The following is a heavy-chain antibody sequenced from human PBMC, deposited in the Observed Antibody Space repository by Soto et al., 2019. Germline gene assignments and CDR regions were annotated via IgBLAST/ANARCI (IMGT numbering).Heavy chain of an antibody. CDR2: IYYSGST. CDR1: GGSISSGGYY. J-gene: IGHJ2*01. V-gene: IGHV4-31*03. CDR3: AAGPYSTSSFDL. Sequence: QVQLQESGPGLVKPSQTLSLTCTVSGGSISSGGYYWSWIRQHPGKGLEWIGYIYYSGSTYYNPSLNSRVTIPVDTSQNQFSLKLSSVTAADTAVYYCAAGPYSTSSFDLWGRGTLVTVSS. D-gene: IGHD1-1*01.